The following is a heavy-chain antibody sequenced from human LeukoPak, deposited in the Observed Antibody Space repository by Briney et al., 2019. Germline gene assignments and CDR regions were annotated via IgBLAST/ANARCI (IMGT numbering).Heavy chain of an antibody. Sequence: SETLSLTCTVSGGPISSGDYYWSWIRQPPGKGLEWIGYIYYSGSTYYNPSLKSRVTISVDTSKNQFSLKLSSVTAADTAVYYCARVLRYWSWFDPWGQGTLVTVSS. CDR2: IYYSGST. J-gene: IGHJ5*02. D-gene: IGHD3-3*01. V-gene: IGHV4-30-4*01. CDR3: ARVLRYWSWFDP. CDR1: GGPISSGDYY.